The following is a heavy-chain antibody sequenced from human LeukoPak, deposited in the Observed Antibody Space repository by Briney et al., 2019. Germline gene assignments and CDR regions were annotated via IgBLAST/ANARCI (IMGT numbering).Heavy chain of an antibody. Sequence: RGSLRLSCAASGFTFSSYWMHWVRQAPGKGLVWVSRINSDGSSTSYADSVKGRFTISRDNAKNTLYLQMNSLRAEDTAVYYCARGPQLMITFGGGIDYWGQGTLVTVSS. CDR2: INSDGSST. V-gene: IGHV3-74*01. D-gene: IGHD3-16*01. CDR3: ARGPQLMITFGGGIDY. CDR1: GFTFSSYW. J-gene: IGHJ4*02.